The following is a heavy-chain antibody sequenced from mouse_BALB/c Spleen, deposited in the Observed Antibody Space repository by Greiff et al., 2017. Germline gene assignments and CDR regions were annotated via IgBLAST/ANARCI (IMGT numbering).Heavy chain of an antibody. J-gene: IGHJ1*01. V-gene: IGHV5-6*01. CDR1: GFTFSSYG. CDR2: ISSGGSYT. D-gene: IGHD2-1*01. Sequence: EVQLVESGGGLVKPGGSLKLSCAASGFTFSSYGMSWVRQTPDKRLEWVATISSGGSYTYYPDSVKGRFTISRDNAKNTLYLQMSSLKSEDTAMYYCARHIIYGNYWYFDVWGAGTTVTVSS. CDR3: ARHIIYGNYWYFDV.